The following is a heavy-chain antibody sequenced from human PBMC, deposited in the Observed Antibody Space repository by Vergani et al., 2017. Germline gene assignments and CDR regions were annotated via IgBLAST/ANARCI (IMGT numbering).Heavy chain of an antibody. D-gene: IGHD3-22*01. J-gene: IGHJ4*02. CDR1: GFSLSTSGMC. Sequence: QVTLRESGPALVKPTQTLTLTCTFSGFSLSTSGMCVSWIRQPPGKALEWLARIYWDDDKYYSTSLKTRLTISKDTSKNQVVLTMTNMDPVDTATYYCARINYYDSSGYIPDYWGQGTLVTVSS. V-gene: IGHV2-70*15. CDR3: ARINYYDSSGYIPDY. CDR2: IYWDDDK.